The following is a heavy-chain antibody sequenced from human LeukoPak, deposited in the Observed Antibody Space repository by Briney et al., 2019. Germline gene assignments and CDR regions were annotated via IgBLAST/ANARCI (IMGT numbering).Heavy chain of an antibody. Sequence: ASVKVSCKASGYTFTSYDINWVRQATGQGLEWMGWMNPNSGNTGYAQKFQGRVTITRNTSISTAYMELSSLRSEDTAVYYCAGGDSSGYQLDYWGQGTLVTVSS. CDR2: MNPNSGNT. D-gene: IGHD3-22*01. J-gene: IGHJ4*02. V-gene: IGHV1-8*03. CDR3: AGGDSSGYQLDY. CDR1: GYTFTSYD.